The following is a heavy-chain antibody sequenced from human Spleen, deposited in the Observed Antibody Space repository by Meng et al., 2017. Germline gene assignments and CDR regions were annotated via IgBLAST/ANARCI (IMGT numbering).Heavy chain of an antibody. CDR1: GYSITGSYN. CDR3: AREGWLPKTDAFDI. D-gene: IGHD6-19*01. J-gene: IGHJ3*02. CDR2: IYYSGST. V-gene: IGHV4-59*01. Sequence: SETLSLTCAVSGYSITGSYNWGWIRQSPGKGLEWIGYIYYSGSTTYNPSLKSRVTISVDTSKNQFSLKLSSLTAADTAVYYCAREGWLPKTDAFDIWGQGTMVTVSS.